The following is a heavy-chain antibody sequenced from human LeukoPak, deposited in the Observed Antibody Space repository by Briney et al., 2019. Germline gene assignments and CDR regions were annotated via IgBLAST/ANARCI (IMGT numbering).Heavy chain of an antibody. D-gene: IGHD2-2*01. V-gene: IGHV3-23*01. J-gene: IGHJ6*03. CDR1: GFTFSSYG. CDR2: ISGSGGST. CDR3: ARVYAAPYYYYYMDV. Sequence: GGSLRLSCAASGFTFSSYGMSWVRQAPGKGLEWVSAISGSGGSTYYADSVKGRFTISRDNAKNSLYLQMNSLRAEDTAVYYCARVYAAPYYYYYMDVWGKGTTVTISS.